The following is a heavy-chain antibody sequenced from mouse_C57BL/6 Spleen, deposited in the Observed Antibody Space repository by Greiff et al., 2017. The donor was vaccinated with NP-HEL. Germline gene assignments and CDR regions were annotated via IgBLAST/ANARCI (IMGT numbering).Heavy chain of an antibody. CDR3: ARRGTYDYDDY. J-gene: IGHJ2*01. Sequence: VQLQQSGAELVRPGTSVKLSCKASGYTFTSYWMHWVKQRPGQGLEWIGVIDPSDSYTNYNQKFKGKATLTVDTSSSTAYMQLSSLTSEDSAVYYCARRGTYDYDDYWGQGTTLTVSS. D-gene: IGHD2-4*01. CDR2: IDPSDSYT. V-gene: IGHV1-59*01. CDR1: GYTFTSYW.